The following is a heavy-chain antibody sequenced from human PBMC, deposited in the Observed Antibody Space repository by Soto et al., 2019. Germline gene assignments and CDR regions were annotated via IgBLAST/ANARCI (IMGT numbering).Heavy chain of an antibody. D-gene: IGHD1-7*01. CDR2: ISGSGGST. CDR1: GFTFSSYA. V-gene: IGHV3-23*01. Sequence: PGGSLRLSCAASGFTFSSYAMSWVRQSPGKGLEWVSAISGSGGSTYYADSVKGRFTISRDNSKNTLYLQMNSLRAEDTAVYYCAKDYNWNYVTPLDYWGQGTLVTVSS. J-gene: IGHJ4*02. CDR3: AKDYNWNYVTPLDY.